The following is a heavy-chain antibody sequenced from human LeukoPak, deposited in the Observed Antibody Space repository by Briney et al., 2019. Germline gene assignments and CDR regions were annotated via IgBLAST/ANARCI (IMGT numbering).Heavy chain of an antibody. CDR2: VYYSGST. CDR3: ARESLGIHSGSYYVDY. J-gene: IGHJ4*02. D-gene: IGHD1-26*01. CDR1: GGSISSSSYY. V-gene: IGHV4-39*07. Sequence: SETLSLTCTVSGGSISSSSYYWGWIRQPPGKGLEWIGSVYYSGSTYYNPSLKSRVTISVDTSKNQFSLKLSSVTAADTAVYYCARESLGIHSGSYYVDYWGQGTLVTVSS.